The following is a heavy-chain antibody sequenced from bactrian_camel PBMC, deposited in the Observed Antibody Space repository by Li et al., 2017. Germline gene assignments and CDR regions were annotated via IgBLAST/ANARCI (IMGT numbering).Heavy chain of an antibody. CDR1: GSTSTACG. CDR2: IMRSGYA. V-gene: IGHV3S53*01. J-gene: IGHJ4*01. CDR3: ATDLMVTTGECTY. D-gene: IGHD5*01. Sequence: QVQLVESGGGLVQPGGSLRLSCTDPGSTSTACGVAWYRQAAGKEREWVSEIMRSGYATYASTVKGRFTMSKDNAKNTLYLQMNSLKTDDTGVYYCATDLMVTTGECTYWGQGTQVTVS.